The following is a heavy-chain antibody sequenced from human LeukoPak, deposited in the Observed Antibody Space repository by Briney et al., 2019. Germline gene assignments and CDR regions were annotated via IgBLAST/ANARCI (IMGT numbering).Heavy chain of an antibody. D-gene: IGHD2-15*01. CDR3: ARVVVGAADN. V-gene: IGHV4-4*02. CDR1: GGSISSGNW. CDR2: IYHSGST. Sequence: PSGTLSLTCAVSGGSISSGNWWSWVRQPPGKGLEWIGEIYHSGSTNYNPSLKSRVTISVDTSKNQFSLRLSSVTAADTAVYYCARVVVGAADNWGQGTLVTVSS. J-gene: IGHJ4*02.